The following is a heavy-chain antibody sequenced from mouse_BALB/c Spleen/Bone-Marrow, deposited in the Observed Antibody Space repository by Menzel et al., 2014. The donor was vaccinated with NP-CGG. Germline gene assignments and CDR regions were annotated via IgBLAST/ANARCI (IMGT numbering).Heavy chain of an antibody. CDR1: GYAFSSYW. J-gene: IGHJ2*01. V-gene: IGHV1-80*01. D-gene: IGHD2-10*02. CDR3: ARQYGNYFDY. CDR2: IYPGDGDT. Sequence: VKLVESGAELVRPGSSVKISCKASGYAFSSYWMNWVKQRPGKGLEGMGQIYPGDGDTNYNGKFKGKATLTADKSSSTAYMQLSSLTSEDSAVYFCARQYGNYFDYWGQGTTLTVSS.